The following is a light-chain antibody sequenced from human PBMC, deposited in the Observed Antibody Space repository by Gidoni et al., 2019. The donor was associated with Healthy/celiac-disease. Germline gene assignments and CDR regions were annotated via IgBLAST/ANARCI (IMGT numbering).Light chain of an antibody. CDR1: SSDVGGYND. V-gene: IGLV2-14*01. CDR2: EVS. J-gene: IGLJ3*02. CDR3: SSYTSSSTWV. Sequence: QSALTQPASVSGPPGQSITISCTGTSSDVGGYNDVSWYQQHPGKAPKLMIYEVSNRPSGVSNRFSGSKSGNTASLTISGLQAEDEADYYCSSYTSSSTWVFGGGTKLTVL.